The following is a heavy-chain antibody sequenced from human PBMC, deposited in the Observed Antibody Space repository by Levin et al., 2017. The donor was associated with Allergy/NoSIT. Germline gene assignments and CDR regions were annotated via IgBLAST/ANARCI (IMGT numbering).Heavy chain of an antibody. D-gene: IGHD3-16*01. Sequence: GESLKISCKASGYTFTGYYLHWLRQAPGQGLEWMGWINPNNGYTNYAQRFQGRVTFTRDTSISTAYMELSRLGSDDTAEYYCARDRWQWYEARGYDYMLGGEENVFAHWGQGSLLTVSS. CDR1: GYTFTGYY. V-gene: IGHV1-2*02. J-gene: IGHJ4*02. CDR3: ARDRWQWYEARGYDYMLGGEENVFAH. CDR2: INPNNGYT.